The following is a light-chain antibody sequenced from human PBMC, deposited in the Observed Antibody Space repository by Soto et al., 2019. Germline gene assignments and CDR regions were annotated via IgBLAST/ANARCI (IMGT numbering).Light chain of an antibody. CDR1: QSVRSDY. CDR3: QQRNVWPPIT. J-gene: IGKJ5*01. Sequence: EIVLTQSPDTLSLSPGQRATLSCRASQSVRSDYFAWYQQKPGQAPRVIIFGVSTRATGVPDRFSGSGSGTDFTLTISRLEPEDFAVYYCQQRNVWPPITFGQGTRLEIK. CDR2: GVS. V-gene: IGKV3D-20*02.